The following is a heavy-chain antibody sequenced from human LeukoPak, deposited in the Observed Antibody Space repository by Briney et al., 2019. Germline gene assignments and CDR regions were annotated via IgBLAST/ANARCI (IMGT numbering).Heavy chain of an antibody. CDR1: GGSIGSATYY. J-gene: IGHJ4*02. CDR3: ARHTRQGLVDFDY. Sequence: SETLSLTCTVSGGSIGSATYYWGLIRQPPGKGLEWIGSIYYSGSTFYNPSLKSRVTISVYTSKNKFSLKLASVTAADTAVYYCARHTRQGLVDFDYWGQGTLVTVSS. D-gene: IGHD6-19*01. V-gene: IGHV4-39*01. CDR2: IYYSGST.